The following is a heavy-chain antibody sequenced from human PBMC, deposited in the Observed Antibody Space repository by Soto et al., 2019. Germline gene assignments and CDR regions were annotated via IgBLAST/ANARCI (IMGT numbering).Heavy chain of an antibody. CDR2: INPNNGDT. CDR1: GYTFTGYY. D-gene: IGHD3-10*01. J-gene: IGHJ4*02. CDR3: AREVTYGGGSFSLGL. V-gene: IGHV1-2*02. Sequence: GASVKVSCKASGYTFTGYYMHWVRQAPGQGLEWMGWINPNNGDTNSPQKFQGRVTMTSDTSISTAYMEMSGLRSDDTALYYCAREVTYGGGSFSLGLWGQGTLVTVSS.